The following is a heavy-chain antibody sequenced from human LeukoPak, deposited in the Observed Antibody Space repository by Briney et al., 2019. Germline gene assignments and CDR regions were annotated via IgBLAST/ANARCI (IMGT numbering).Heavy chain of an antibody. D-gene: IGHD3-22*01. Sequence: ASVKVSCRASGYTFTGYYMHWVRQAPGQGLEWMGWINPNSGGTNYAQKFQGRVTMTRDTSISTAYMELSRLRSDDTAVYYCARAQGSDDSSGYYNPDMPDYWGQGTLVTVSS. CDR2: INPNSGGT. V-gene: IGHV1-2*02. CDR3: ARAQGSDDSSGYYNPDMPDY. J-gene: IGHJ4*02. CDR1: GYTFTGYY.